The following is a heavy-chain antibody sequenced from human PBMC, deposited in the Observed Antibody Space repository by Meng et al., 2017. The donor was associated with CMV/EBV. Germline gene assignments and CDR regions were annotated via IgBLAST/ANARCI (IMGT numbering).Heavy chain of an antibody. D-gene: IGHD4-17*01. CDR2: IYTSGST. Sequence: RESLPGLVVLSATLSLTCTVSGGYIRTYYWSWIRHPAGKGLEWIGRIYTSGSTNYNPVLKSRVTMSVDTYKNQFSLKLSSVTAADTAVYYCARGPELDYGDYVGLDYWGQGTLVTVSS. CDR1: GGYIRTYY. CDR3: ARGPELDYGDYVGLDY. J-gene: IGHJ4*02. V-gene: IGHV4-4*07.